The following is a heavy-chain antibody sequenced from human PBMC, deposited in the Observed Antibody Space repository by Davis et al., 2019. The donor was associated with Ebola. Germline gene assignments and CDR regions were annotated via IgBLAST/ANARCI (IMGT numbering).Heavy chain of an antibody. CDR2: IKQDGSEK. V-gene: IGHV3-7*03. J-gene: IGHJ6*02. CDR1: GFSFSTYW. D-gene: IGHD6-25*01. CDR3: ARAVQGVAATVPYYFYGMDV. Sequence: GESLKISCAASGFSFSTYWMSWVRQTPGKGLEWVANIKQDGSEKYYVDSVKGRFTISRENAKNSLYLQMNSLRAEDTAVYPCARAVQGVAATVPYYFYGMDVWGQGTTVTVSS.